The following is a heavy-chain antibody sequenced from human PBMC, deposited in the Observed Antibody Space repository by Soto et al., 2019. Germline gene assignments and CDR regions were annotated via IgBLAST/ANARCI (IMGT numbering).Heavy chain of an antibody. CDR3: ARDTYYDSSGYYRRDY. Sequence: LRLSCAASGFTFSSYAMHWVRQAPGKGLEWVAVISYDGSNKYYADSVKGRFTISRDNSKNTLYLQMNSLRAEDTAVYYFARDTYYDSSGYYRRDYWGQGTLVTVSS. CDR2: ISYDGSNK. CDR1: GFTFSSYA. J-gene: IGHJ4*02. D-gene: IGHD3-22*01. V-gene: IGHV3-30-3*01.